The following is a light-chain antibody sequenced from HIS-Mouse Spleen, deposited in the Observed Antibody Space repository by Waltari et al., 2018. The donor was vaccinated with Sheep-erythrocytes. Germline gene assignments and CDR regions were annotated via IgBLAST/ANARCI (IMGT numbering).Light chain of an antibody. CDR3: SSYAGSSTPWV. CDR2: EVS. J-gene: IGLJ3*02. Sequence: QSALTQPPSASGSPGQSVTISCTGTSSDVGGYNYVSWYQQHPGKAPKLMSYEVSKRPSGVPDRFSGSKSGNTASLTVSGLQAEDEADYYCSSYAGSSTPWVFGGGTKLTVL. V-gene: IGLV2-8*01. CDR1: SSDVGGYNY.